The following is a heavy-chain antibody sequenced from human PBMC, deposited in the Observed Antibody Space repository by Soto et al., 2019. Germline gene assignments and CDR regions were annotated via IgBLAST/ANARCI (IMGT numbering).Heavy chain of an antibody. V-gene: IGHV3-23*01. CDR3: AKDRRAAGNNGFYSHF. D-gene: IGHD6-25*01. CDR2: SSATGAGT. CDR1: GFTFSSYG. J-gene: IGHJ4*02. Sequence: EVQLLESGGGLVQPGGSLRLSCAASGFTFSSYGMTWVRQAPGKGLEWVSFSSATGAGTYYADSVKGRFTISRDNSKNTLYLQMTSLRADDTAVYYCAKDRRAAGNNGFYSHFWGQGALVIVSP.